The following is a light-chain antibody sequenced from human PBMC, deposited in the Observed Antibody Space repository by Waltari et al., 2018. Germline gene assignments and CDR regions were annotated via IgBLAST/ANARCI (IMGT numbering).Light chain of an antibody. V-gene: IGLV3-25*03. J-gene: IGLJ2*01. Sequence: SFELTRPPSVSVSPGETARIPCSGDALAKHFAYWYLQRPGQAPVLVIYKDSERPSGIPERFSGSSSGTTVTLIISGVQAEDEADYYCHSADISGFYRGIFGGGTKLTVL. CDR3: HSADISGFYRGI. CDR2: KDS. CDR1: ALAKHF.